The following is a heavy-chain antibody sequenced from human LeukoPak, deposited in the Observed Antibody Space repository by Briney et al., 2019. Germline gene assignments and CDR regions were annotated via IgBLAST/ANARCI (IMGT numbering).Heavy chain of an antibody. D-gene: IGHD3-9*01. CDR1: GVIVSGNY. J-gene: IGHJ6*02. CDR3: ARVATNWDILTGVDYYYGMDV. CDR2: IYSGGST. V-gene: IGHV3-53*01. Sequence: GGSLRLSCAASGVIVSGNYMSWVRQAPGKGLEWVSLIYSGGSTYYADSVKGRFTISRDNAKNTLYLQMNSLRAEDTAVYYCARVATNWDILTGVDYYYGMDVWGQGTTVTVSS.